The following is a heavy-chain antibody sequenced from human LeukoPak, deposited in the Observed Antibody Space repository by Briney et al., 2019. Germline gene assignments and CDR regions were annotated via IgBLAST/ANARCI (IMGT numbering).Heavy chain of an antibody. D-gene: IGHD2-21*01. V-gene: IGHV5-51*01. CDR2: IYPCDSDT. CDR3: ARPYCGDDCYLG. Sequence: GESLKIFCKGSGYSFTSSWIGWVRQMPGKGLEWMGIIYPCDSDTKYSPSFQGPVTISVDKSISTAYLQWSSLKASDTAMYYCARPYCGDDCYLGWGQGTLVTVSS. J-gene: IGHJ4*02. CDR1: GYSFTSSW.